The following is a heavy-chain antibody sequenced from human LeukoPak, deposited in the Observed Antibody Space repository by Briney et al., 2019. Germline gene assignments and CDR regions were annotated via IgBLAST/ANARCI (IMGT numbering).Heavy chain of an antibody. J-gene: IGHJ4*02. CDR2: ISGSGGST. CDR3: AKDLYDILTGAGVFDY. Sequence: GRSLRLSCAASGFTFSSYGMHWVRQAPGKGLEWVSAISGSGGSTYYADSVKGRFTISRDNSKNTLYLQMNSLRAEDTAVYYCAKDLYDILTGAGVFDYWGQGTLVTVSS. CDR1: GFTFSSYG. V-gene: IGHV3-23*01. D-gene: IGHD3-9*01.